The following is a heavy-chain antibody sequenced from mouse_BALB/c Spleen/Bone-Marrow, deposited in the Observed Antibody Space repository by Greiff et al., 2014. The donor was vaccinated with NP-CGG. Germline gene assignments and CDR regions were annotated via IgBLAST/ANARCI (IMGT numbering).Heavy chain of an antibody. V-gene: IGHV1-4*01. Sequence: VQLQQSGAELARPGASVKTSYKASGYTFTSYTMHWVKQRPGQGLEWIGYINPSSGYTNYNQKFKDKATLTADKSSSTAYMQLSSLTSEDSAVYYCAYGNYGYAMDYWGQGTSVTVSS. J-gene: IGHJ4*01. CDR3: AYGNYGYAMDY. CDR2: INPSSGYT. CDR1: GYTFTSYT. D-gene: IGHD2-10*02.